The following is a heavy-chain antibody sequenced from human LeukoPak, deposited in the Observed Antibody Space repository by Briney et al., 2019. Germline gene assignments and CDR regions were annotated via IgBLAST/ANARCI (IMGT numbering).Heavy chain of an antibody. CDR2: ISGDGGRT. D-gene: IGHD3-16*01. CDR3: AKDWGY. J-gene: IGHJ4*02. V-gene: IGHV3-43*02. CDR1: GLTFNDYT. Sequence: GGSLRLSCAASGLTFNDYTMHWVRQAPGKDLEWVSLISGDGGRTDYADSVKGRFTTSRDNSKNSLYLQMNSLRTEDTALYYCAKDWGYWGRGTLVTVSS.